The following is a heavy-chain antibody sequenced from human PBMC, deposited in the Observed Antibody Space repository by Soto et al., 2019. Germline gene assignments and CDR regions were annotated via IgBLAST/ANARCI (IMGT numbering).Heavy chain of an antibody. CDR3: ARDLSVEANTDALNL. V-gene: IGHV1-18*01. J-gene: IGHJ3*01. CDR1: GYAFSSHG. CDR2: INTYNGNI. D-gene: IGHD1-1*01. Sequence: QGLLVQSGAEVKKPGASVKVSCKASGYAFSSHGISWVRQAPGQGLEWMGRINTYNGNINYARNGQDRLTLTTDTATTTVYMELKSLTPDDAAVYYCARDLSVEANTDALNLWGQGTMVAVSS.